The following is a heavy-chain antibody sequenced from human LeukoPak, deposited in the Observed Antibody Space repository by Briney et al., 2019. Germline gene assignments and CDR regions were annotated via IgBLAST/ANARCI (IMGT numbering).Heavy chain of an antibody. V-gene: IGHV3-30*02. Sequence: GGSLRLSCAASGFTFSSYGMHWVRQAPGKGLEWVAFIRYDGSNKYYADSVKGRFTISRDNAKNSLYLQMNSLRAEDTAVYYCARGVDTAMVTYFDCWGQGTLVTVSS. J-gene: IGHJ4*02. CDR3: ARGVDTAMVTYFDC. CDR2: IRYDGSNK. D-gene: IGHD5-18*01. CDR1: GFTFSSYG.